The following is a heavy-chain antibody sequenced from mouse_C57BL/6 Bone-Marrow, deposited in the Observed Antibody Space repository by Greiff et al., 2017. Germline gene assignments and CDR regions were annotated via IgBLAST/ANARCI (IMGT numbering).Heavy chain of an antibody. D-gene: IGHD4-1*01. CDR1: GFTFSSYA. CDR2: ISDGGSYT. J-gene: IGHJ2*01. CDR3: ARGGSTGTAGY. V-gene: IGHV5-4*01. Sequence: EVQLVESGGGLVKPGGSLKLSCAASGFTFSSYAMSWVRQTPEKRLEWVATISDGGSYTYYPDNVKGRFTISRDNAKNNLYLQMSHLKSEDTAMYYCARGGSTGTAGYWGQGTTLTVSS.